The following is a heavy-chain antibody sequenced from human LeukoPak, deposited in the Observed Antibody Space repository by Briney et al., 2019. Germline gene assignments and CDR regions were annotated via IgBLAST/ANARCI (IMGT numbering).Heavy chain of an antibody. CDR3: ARDSGDGVAYYGTDV. CDR2: ISSSSVTI. CDR1: GFTFSSYS. D-gene: IGHD4-17*01. V-gene: IGHV3-48*02. J-gene: IGHJ6*02. Sequence: GGSLRLSCAASGFTFSSYSMNWVRQAPGKGLEWVSYISSSSVTIFYADSVKGRFTISRDNAKNSLYLQMNSLRDEDTAVYYCARDSGDGVAYYGTDVWGQGTTVTVSS.